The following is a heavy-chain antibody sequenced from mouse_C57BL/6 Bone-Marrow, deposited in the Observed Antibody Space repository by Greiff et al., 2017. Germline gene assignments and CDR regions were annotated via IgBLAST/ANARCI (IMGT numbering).Heavy chain of an antibody. CDR1: GYTFTNYW. Sequence: VQLQQSGAELVRPGPSVKMSCKASGYTFTNYWLGWAKQRPGHGLEWIGDIYPGGGYTNYTEKFKGKATLTADNTSSTTYMQFSSLTSEDAAIYYCARVGAGTYAMDYWGQGTSVTVSS. CDR2: IYPGGGYT. D-gene: IGHD4-1*01. V-gene: IGHV1-63*01. CDR3: ARVGAGTYAMDY. J-gene: IGHJ4*01.